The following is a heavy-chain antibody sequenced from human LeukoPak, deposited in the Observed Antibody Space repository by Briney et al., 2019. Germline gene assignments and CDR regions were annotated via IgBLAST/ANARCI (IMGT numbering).Heavy chain of an antibody. J-gene: IGHJ4*02. CDR2: ISGGGGST. CDR3: AAPGDGDDFFDY. D-gene: IGHD4-17*01. V-gene: IGHV3-23*01. CDR1: GFTFSSYA. Sequence: QPGASLRLSCAALGFTFSSYAMGWVRHAPGKGLEWGLAISGGGGSTSSAASVKGRFTISRDNSKNTLYLHMNGLGAEYTAVYYCAAPGDGDDFFDYWGQGTLVTVSS.